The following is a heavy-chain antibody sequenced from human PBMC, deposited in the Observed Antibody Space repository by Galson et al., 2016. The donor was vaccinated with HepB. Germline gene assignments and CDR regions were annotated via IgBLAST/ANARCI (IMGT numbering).Heavy chain of an antibody. CDR3: ARGLYSNSFDL. CDR1: GFTFRTFS. CDR2: ISGDSDTI. J-gene: IGHJ5*02. Sequence: SLRLSCAASGFTFRTFSMDWVRQAPGKGLEWVSYISGDSDTIYYADSVKGRFTISRDNAKSSLNPPMNALRDEDTAVYYCARGLYSNSFDLWGQGTPVTVS. V-gene: IGHV3-48*02. D-gene: IGHD4-11*01.